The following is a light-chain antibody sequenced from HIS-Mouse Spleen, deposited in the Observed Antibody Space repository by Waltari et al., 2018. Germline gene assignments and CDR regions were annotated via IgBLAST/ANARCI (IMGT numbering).Light chain of an antibody. Sequence: QAVLTQPSSLSASPGASASLTCTLRSGINVGTYRIYWYQQKPGSPPQYLLRYKSDSAKQPGSGVPSRFSGSKDASANAGILLISGLQSEDEADYYCMIWHSSAWVFGGGTKLTVL. CDR3: MIWHSSAWV. CDR2: YKSDSAK. J-gene: IGLJ3*02. CDR1: SGINVGTYR. V-gene: IGLV5-45*03.